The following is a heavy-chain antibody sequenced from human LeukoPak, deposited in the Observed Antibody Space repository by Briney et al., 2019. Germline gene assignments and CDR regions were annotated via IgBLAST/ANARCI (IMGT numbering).Heavy chain of an antibody. CDR1: GFTFSDYY. CDR3: AREDPPPPNFGYCSGGSCPPGDYYGMDV. D-gene: IGHD2-15*01. CDR2: ISSSGSTI. J-gene: IGHJ6*02. V-gene: IGHV3-11*01. Sequence: KPGGSLRLSCAASGFTFSDYYMSWIRQAPGKGLEWVSYISSSGSTIYYADSVKGRFTISRDNAKNSLYLQMNSLRAEDTAVYYCAREDPPPPNFGYCSGGSCPPGDYYGMDVWGQGTTVTVSS.